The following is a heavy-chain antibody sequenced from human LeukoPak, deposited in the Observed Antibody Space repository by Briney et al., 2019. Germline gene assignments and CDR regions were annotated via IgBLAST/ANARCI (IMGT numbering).Heavy chain of an antibody. Sequence: SETLSLTCAVYGGSFSGYYWSWIRQPPGKGLEWIGEINHSGSTNYNPSLKSRVTISVDTSKNQFSLKLSSVTAADTAVYYCASMVRGVIITNFHFDYWGQGTLVTVSS. J-gene: IGHJ4*02. D-gene: IGHD3-10*01. CDR2: INHSGST. CDR3: ASMVRGVIITNFHFDY. CDR1: GGSFSGYY. V-gene: IGHV4-34*01.